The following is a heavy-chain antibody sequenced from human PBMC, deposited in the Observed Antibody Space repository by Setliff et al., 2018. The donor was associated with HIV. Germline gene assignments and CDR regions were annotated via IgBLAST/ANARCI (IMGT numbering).Heavy chain of an antibody. J-gene: IGHJ5*02. V-gene: IGHV1-69*05. D-gene: IGHD2-15*01. CDR3: ALPYCSGGNCWSSASLPPAGWFDP. CDR2: IIPMYGVT. Sequence: SVMVSCKASGGTFSSYVISWVRQAPGQGPEWMGGIIPMYGVTNYAQKFQGRVTITTDESTSTAYLELSSLRSEDTAVYYCALPYCSGGNCWSSASLPPAGWFDPWGQGTLVTVSS. CDR1: GGTFSSYV.